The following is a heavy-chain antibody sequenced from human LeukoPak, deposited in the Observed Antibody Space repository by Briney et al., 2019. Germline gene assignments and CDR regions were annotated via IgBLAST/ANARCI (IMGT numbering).Heavy chain of an antibody. Sequence: GGSLRLSCAASGFTFSSYAMSCVRQAPGKGLEWVSAISGSGGSTYYADSVKGRFTISRDNSKNTLYLQMNSLRAEDTAVYYCAKDPLRYFDWLLSTDFDYWGQGTLVTVSS. J-gene: IGHJ4*02. CDR1: GFTFSSYA. D-gene: IGHD3-9*01. CDR2: ISGSGGST. CDR3: AKDPLRYFDWLLSTDFDY. V-gene: IGHV3-23*01.